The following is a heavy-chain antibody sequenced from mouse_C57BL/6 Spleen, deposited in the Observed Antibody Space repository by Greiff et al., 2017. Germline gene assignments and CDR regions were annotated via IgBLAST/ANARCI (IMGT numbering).Heavy chain of an antibody. CDR2: ISNGGGST. Sequence: EVQLVESGGGLVQPGGSLQLSCAASGFTFSDYYMYWVRQTPEKRLEWVAYISNGGGSTYYPDTVKGRFAISRDNAKNTLYLQRSRLKSEDTALYYCAKRLYSNHYDYAMDYWGQGTADTVSS. CDR1: GFTFSDYY. J-gene: IGHJ4*01. V-gene: IGHV5-12*01. D-gene: IGHD2-5*01. CDR3: AKRLYSNHYDYAMDY.